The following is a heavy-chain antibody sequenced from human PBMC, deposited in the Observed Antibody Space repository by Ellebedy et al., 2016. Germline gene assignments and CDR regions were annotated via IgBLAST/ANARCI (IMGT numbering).Heavy chain of an antibody. CDR3: VRHVMRVTAFLNHNWFDP. J-gene: IGHJ5*02. CDR1: GFTFSDYW. Sequence: GGSLRLSCAASGFTFSDYWIHWVRQAPGKGLVWVSRINRDGTATNYADSVEGRFTISRDNAKDTLDLQMNSLLAEDTAVYFCVRHVMRVTAFLNHNWFDPWGQGTLVTVSS. CDR2: INRDGTAT. D-gene: IGHD2/OR15-2a*01. V-gene: IGHV3-74*01.